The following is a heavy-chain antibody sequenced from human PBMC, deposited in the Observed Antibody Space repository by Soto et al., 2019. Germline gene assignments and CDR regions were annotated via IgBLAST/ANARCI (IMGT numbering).Heavy chain of an antibody. J-gene: IGHJ3*02. CDR3: ARMGTTTVGRPGAFDI. CDR1: GFTVSSNY. CDR2: IYSGGST. D-gene: IGHD4-17*01. Sequence: EVQLVESGGGLVQPGGSLRLSCAASGFTVSSNYMSWVRQAPGKGLEWVSVIYSGGSTYYADSVKGRFTISRHNSKNTLYLQMNSLRAEDTAVYYCARMGTTTVGRPGAFDIWGQGTMVTVSS. V-gene: IGHV3-53*04.